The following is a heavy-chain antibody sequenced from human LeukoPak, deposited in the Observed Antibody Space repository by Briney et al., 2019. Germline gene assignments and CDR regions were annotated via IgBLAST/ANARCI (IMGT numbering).Heavy chain of an antibody. J-gene: IGHJ4*02. V-gene: IGHV3-30-3*01. Sequence: GGSLRLSCAASGFTFSSYAMHWVRQAPGKGLEWVAVISYDGSNKYYADSVKGRFTISRDNSKNTLYLQMNSLRAEDTAVYYCAREDDSSGYYLNSPFDYWGQGTLVTVSS. D-gene: IGHD3-22*01. CDR1: GFTFSSYA. CDR3: AREDDSSGYYLNSPFDY. CDR2: ISYDGSNK.